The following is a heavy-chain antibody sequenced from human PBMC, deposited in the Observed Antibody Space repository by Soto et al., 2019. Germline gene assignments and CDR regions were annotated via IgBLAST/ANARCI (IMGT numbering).Heavy chain of an antibody. D-gene: IGHD3-3*01. CDR2: IIPIFGTA. J-gene: IGHJ6*02. CDR3: ARDKRGVSDFWSDRLGYGMDV. Sequence: SVKVSCKASGGTFSSYAISWVRQAPGQGLEWMGGIIPIFGTANYAQKFQGRVTITADESTSTAYMELSSLRSEDTAVYYCARDKRGVSDFWSDRLGYGMDVWGQGTTVTVSS. CDR1: GGTFSSYA. V-gene: IGHV1-69*13.